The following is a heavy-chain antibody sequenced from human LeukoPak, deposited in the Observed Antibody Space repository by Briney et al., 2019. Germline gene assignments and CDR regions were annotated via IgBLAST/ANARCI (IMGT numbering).Heavy chain of an antibody. CDR2: IYPGDSDT. J-gene: IGHJ4*02. V-gene: IGHV5-51*01. CDR3: ARGAVAGSLDY. D-gene: IGHD6-19*01. CDR1: GSNFNNYW. Sequence: GESLKISCKGSGSNFNNYWIGWVRPLPGKGLEWMGIIYPGDSDTRYSPSFQGQVTISADKSISTAYLQWSSLKVSDTAMYYCARGAVAGSLDYWGQGTLVTVSS.